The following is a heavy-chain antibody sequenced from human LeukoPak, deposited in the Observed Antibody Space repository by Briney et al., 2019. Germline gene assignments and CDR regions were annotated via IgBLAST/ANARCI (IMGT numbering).Heavy chain of an antibody. CDR3: AKGSITMVRGVHNWFDP. CDR1: GFSFRNYG. CDR2: IWSDGNNR. D-gene: IGHD3-10*01. Sequence: PGGSLRLSCAASGFSFRNYGMHWVRQATGKGLEWVSFIWSDGNNRFYADSVKGRFTISRDNSKNMLFLQMDTLRAEDTALYYCAKGSITMVRGVHNWFDPWGQGTLVTVSS. V-gene: IGHV3-30*02. J-gene: IGHJ5*02.